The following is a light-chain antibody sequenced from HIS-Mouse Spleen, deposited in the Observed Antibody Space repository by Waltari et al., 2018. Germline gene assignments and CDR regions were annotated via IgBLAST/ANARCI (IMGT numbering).Light chain of an antibody. CDR1: SSDVGGYNY. CDR3: SSYAGSNNFVV. J-gene: IGLJ2*01. CDR2: DVS. V-gene: IGLV2-14*03. Sequence: QSALTQPASVSGSPGQSITISCTGTSSDVGGYNYVSWYQQHPGKAPKLMIYDVSNLPSGVSNRFCGSKSGNTASLTISGLQAEDEADYYCSSYAGSNNFVVFGGGTKLTVL.